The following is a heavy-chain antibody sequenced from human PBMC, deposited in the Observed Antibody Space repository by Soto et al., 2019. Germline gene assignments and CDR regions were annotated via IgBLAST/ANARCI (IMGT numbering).Heavy chain of an antibody. V-gene: IGHV1-69*01. Sequence: QVQLVQSGAEMQQPGASVRVSCKASGGTFSKYAFSWVRQAPGQGLEWLGGTIPMFGTPNYAQKFQGRVAISADESTATVYMELSSLRSEDTAVYFCASPLRDSNSYYGMAVWGQGTKVTVSS. J-gene: IGHJ6*02. CDR3: ASPLRDSNSYYGMAV. CDR1: GGTFSKYA. D-gene: IGHD3-22*01. CDR2: TIPMFGTP.